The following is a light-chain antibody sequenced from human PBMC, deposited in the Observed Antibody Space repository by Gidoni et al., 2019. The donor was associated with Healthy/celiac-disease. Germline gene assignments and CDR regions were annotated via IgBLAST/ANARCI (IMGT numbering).Light chain of an antibody. J-gene: IGKJ2*01. V-gene: IGKV1-33*01. CDR3: QQYDNLPRT. CDR1: QDISNY. Sequence: DIQMTQSPSSLSASVGDRVTITCQASQDISNYLNWFQQQPGKAPKLLIYDASNLETGVPSRFSGSGSGTRFTFTISSLQPEDIATYYCQQYDNLPRTFGQGTKLEIK. CDR2: DAS.